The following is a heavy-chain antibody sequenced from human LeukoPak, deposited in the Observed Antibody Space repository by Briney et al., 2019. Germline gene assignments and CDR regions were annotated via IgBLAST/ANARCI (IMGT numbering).Heavy chain of an antibody. J-gene: IGHJ5*02. CDR3: ARVVAGTGGNWFDP. V-gene: IGHV3-43*01. Sequence: PGGSLRLSCAASGFTFDDYTMHWVRQAPEKGLEWVSLISWDGGSTYYADSVKGRFTISRDNSENTLYLQMNSLRAEDTAVYYCARVVAGTGGNWFDPWGQGTLVTVSS. CDR1: GFTFDDYT. CDR2: ISWDGGST. D-gene: IGHD6-19*01.